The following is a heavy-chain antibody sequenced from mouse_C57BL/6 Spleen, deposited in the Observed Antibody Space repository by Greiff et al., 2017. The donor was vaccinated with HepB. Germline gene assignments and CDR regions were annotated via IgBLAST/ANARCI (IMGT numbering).Heavy chain of an antibody. V-gene: IGHV1-64*01. CDR1: GYTFTSYW. D-gene: IGHD2-4*01. CDR3: AREDYDYDGDY. J-gene: IGHJ2*01. CDR2: IHPNSGST. Sequence: QVQLQQPGAELVKPGASVKLSCKASGYTFTSYWMHWVKQRPGQGLEWIGMIHPNSGSTNYNEKFKSKATLTVDKSSSTAYMQLSSLTSEDSAVYYCAREDYDYDGDYWGQGTTLTVSS.